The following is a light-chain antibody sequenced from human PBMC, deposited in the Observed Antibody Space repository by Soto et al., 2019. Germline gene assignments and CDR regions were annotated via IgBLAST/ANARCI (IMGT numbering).Light chain of an antibody. V-gene: IGKV3-20*01. J-gene: IGKJ1*01. CDR1: QSVSSSY. CDR3: QQYSSSRT. Sequence: EIVLTQSPGTLSLSPGERATLSCRASQSVSSSYLAWYQQKPGPAPRLLIYGASSRATGIPDRFSGSGSGTDFTLTIIRLQPDDFAVYYCQQYSSSRTFGQGTKVDIK. CDR2: GAS.